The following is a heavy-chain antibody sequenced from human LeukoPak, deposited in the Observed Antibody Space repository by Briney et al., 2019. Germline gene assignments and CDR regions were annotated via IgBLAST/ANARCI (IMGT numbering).Heavy chain of an antibody. Sequence: GGSLRLSCAASGFTFSTYAMHWVRQAPGKGLEWVAVISYDGSSKYYADSVKGRFTISRDNSKNTLYLQMNSLRAEDTAVYYCAKGGGELSLNFGYFDYWGQGTLVTVSS. CDR3: AKGGGELSLNFGYFDY. V-gene: IGHV3-30*04. CDR2: ISYDGSSK. D-gene: IGHD3-16*02. CDR1: GFTFSTYA. J-gene: IGHJ4*02.